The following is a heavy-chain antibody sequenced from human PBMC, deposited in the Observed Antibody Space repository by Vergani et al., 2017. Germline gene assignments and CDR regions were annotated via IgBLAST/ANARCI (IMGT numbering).Heavy chain of an antibody. V-gene: IGHV3-23*04. J-gene: IGHJ4*02. D-gene: IGHD1-1*01. Sequence: VQLVESGGGVVQPGRSLRLSCAASGFTFSSYWMSWVRQAPGKGLEWVSAISGSGGSTYYADSVKGRFTISRDNSKNTLYLQMNSLRAEDTAVYYCAKAAKLTKNWNYYFYWGQGTLVTVSS. CDR3: AKAAKLTKNWNYYFY. CDR2: ISGSGGST. CDR1: GFTFSSYW.